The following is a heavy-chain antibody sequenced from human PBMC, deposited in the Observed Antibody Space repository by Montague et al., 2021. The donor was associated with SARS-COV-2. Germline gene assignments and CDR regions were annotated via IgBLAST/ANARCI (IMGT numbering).Heavy chain of an antibody. Sequence: SETLSLTCTVSGGSISSYYWSWIRQPAGKGLEWIGRIYYSGSTNYNPSLKSRVTMSVDTSKNQFSLKLSSVTAADTALYYCARDRTRSYSYGSETYTWGGYGMDDWGQGTTVTVSS. CDR2: IYYSGST. V-gene: IGHV4-4*07. J-gene: IGHJ6*02. CDR1: GGSISSYY. D-gene: IGHD3-10*01. CDR3: ARDRTRSYSYGSETYTWGGYGMDD.